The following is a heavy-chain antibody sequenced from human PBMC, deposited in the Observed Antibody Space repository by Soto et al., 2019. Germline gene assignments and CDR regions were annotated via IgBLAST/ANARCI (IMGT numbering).Heavy chain of an antibody. D-gene: IGHD3-22*01. CDR2: IWYDGSNK. CDR1: GFTFSSYG. Sequence: HPGGSLRLSCAASGFTFSSYGMHWVRQAPGKGLEWVAVIWYDGSNKYYADSVKGRFTISRDNSKNTLYLQMNSLRAEDTAVYYCARDPGSSGYQIDYWGQGTLVTVSS. CDR3: ARDPGSSGYQIDY. J-gene: IGHJ4*02. V-gene: IGHV3-33*01.